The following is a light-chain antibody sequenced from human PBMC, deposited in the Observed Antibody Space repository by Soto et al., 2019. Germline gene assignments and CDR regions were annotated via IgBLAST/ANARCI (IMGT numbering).Light chain of an antibody. J-gene: IGLJ2*01. CDR2: EVT. V-gene: IGLV2-8*01. CDR1: SSDVGGYDY. CDR3: RSYAGLNHVI. Sequence: QSVLTQPPSASGSPGQSVTISCTGTSSDVGGYDYVSWYQQQSGKAPKLIIYEVTKRPSGVPDRFSGSKSGNTASLTVSGLQAEDEGDYYWRSYAGLNHVIFGAGNKLTVL.